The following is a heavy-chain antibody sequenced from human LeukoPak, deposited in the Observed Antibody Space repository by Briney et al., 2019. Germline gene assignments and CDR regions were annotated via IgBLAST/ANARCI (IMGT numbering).Heavy chain of an antibody. J-gene: IGHJ4*02. CDR1: GYTFTSYY. CDR3: ARALFALRRKEPYYFDY. V-gene: IGHV1-46*01. D-gene: IGHD1-14*01. Sequence: ASVNVSCKPSGYTFTSYYMHWVRQAPGQGLEWMGIINPSGGSTSYAQKFQGRVTMTRDTSTSTVYMELSSLRSEDTAVYYCARALFALRRKEPYYFDYWGQGTLVTVSS. CDR2: INPSGGST.